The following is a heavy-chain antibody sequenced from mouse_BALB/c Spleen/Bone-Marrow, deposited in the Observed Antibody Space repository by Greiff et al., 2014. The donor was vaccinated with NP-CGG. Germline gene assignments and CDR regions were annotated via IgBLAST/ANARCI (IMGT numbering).Heavy chain of an antibody. CDR2: IDPATGNT. J-gene: IGHJ3*01. Sequence: DVKLQESGAELVKPGASVKLSCTASGFNIKDSYLHWVKQRPEQGLDWIGRIDPATGNTNYDPKFQGKATITADTSSNTAYLQLSSLTSEDAAVYFCARNYPFAYWGQGTLVTVSA. CDR1: GFNIKDSY. D-gene: IGHD2-1*01. V-gene: IGHV14-3*02. CDR3: ARNYPFAY.